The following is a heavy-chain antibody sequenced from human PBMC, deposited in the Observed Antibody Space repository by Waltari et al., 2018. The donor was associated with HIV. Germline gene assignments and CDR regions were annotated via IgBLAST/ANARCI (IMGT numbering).Heavy chain of an antibody. CDR2: IYHIGSN. D-gene: IGHD4-17*01. CDR1: GGSISSSTYY. CDR3: VRQWAVFGHYPTWFDP. J-gene: IGHJ5*02. V-gene: IGHV4-39*01. Sequence: QLQLQESGPGLVKPSETLSLTCTVSGGSISSSTYYWGWVPQPPGKRLAWIGSIYHIGSNYYSPALKSRITLSVDTSKNQFSLNLNSVTAADTAVYYCVRQWAVFGHYPTWFDPWGQGILVTVSS.